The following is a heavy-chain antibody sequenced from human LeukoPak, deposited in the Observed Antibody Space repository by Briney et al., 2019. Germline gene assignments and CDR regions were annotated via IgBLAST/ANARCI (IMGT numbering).Heavy chain of an antibody. CDR2: IYYSGST. V-gene: IGHV4-61*01. D-gene: IGHD6-19*01. CDR1: GGSISSGSYY. CDR3: ARVMSPGGWLVPGYYYYYMDV. J-gene: IGHJ6*03. Sequence: KTSETLSLTCTVSGGSISSGSYYWSWIRQPPGKGLEWIGYIYYSGSTNYNPSLKSRVTISVDTSKNQFSLKLSSVTAADTAVYYCARVMSPGGWLVPGYYYYYMDVWGKGTTVTISS.